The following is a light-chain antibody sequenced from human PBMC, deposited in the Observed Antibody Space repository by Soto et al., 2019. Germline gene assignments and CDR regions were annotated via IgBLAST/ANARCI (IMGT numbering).Light chain of an antibody. CDR1: QSVSSSY. V-gene: IGKV3-20*01. CDR3: HQYDSSPLP. J-gene: IGKJ4*02. CDR2: GAS. Sequence: EIVLTQSPGTLSLSPGERATLSCRASQSVSSSYLAWYQQKPGQAPRLLIYGASSRATGIPDRFSGSGSGTDFTFTISRLEPEDFAVYYCHQYDSSPLPCAGGTKVEIK.